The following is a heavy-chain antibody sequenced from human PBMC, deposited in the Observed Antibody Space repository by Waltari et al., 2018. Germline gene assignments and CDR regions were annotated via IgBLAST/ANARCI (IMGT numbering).Heavy chain of an antibody. V-gene: IGHV1-3*01. J-gene: IGHJ4*02. CDR2: INAGNGNT. D-gene: IGHD1-7*01. CDR1: GYTFTSYA. Sequence: QVQLVQSGAEVKKPGASVKVSCKASGYTFTSYAMHWVRQAPGQRLEWMGWINAGNGNTKYSQKFQGRVTITRDTSASTAYMELSSLRSEDTAVYYCARSGRLTGTTGYWGQGTLVTVSS. CDR3: ARSGRLTGTTGY.